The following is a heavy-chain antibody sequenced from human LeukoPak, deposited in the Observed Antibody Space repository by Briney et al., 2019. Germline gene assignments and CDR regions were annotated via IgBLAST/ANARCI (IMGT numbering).Heavy chain of an antibody. CDR3: ARDLVTAPYTWFDP. D-gene: IGHD2-21*02. CDR2: IYTGGST. CDR1: GGSISSGNYY. Sequence: PSQTLSLTCTVSGGSISSGNYYWSWIRQPAGKGLEWLGRIYTGGSTIYNPSLKSRVTISLDTSKSQFSLKLSSVTAADTAVYYSARDLVTAPYTWFDPCGQGILVTVSS. V-gene: IGHV4-61*02. J-gene: IGHJ5*02.